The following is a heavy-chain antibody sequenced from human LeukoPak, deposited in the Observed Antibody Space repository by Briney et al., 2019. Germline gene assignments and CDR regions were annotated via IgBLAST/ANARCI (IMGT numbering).Heavy chain of an antibody. J-gene: IGHJ3*02. CDR1: GGSISSYY. V-gene: IGHV4-59*01. Sequence: PSETLPLTCTVSGGSISSYYWSWIRQPPGKGLKWIGYIYYSGSTNYNPSLKSRVTISVDTSKNQFSLKLSSVTAADTAVYYCAREEIAAAGMLIWGQGTMVTVSS. CDR2: IYYSGST. D-gene: IGHD6-13*01. CDR3: AREEIAAAGMLI.